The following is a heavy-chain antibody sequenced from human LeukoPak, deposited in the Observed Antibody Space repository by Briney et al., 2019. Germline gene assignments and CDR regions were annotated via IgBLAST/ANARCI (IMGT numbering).Heavy chain of an antibody. J-gene: IGHJ4*02. CDR1: GFAGPSSA. CDR3: AQSYDSGGYPLGDY. V-gene: IGHV3-23*01. D-gene: IGHD3-22*01. Sequence: GGSLRLSCTASGFAGPSSAMAWVRQAPGKGLEWVSHIGAGATSKYYADSVKGRFTISRDYSRKTVYLQMNSLRAEDTAVYYCAQSYDSGGYPLGDYWGQGTLVTVSS. CDR2: IGAGATSK.